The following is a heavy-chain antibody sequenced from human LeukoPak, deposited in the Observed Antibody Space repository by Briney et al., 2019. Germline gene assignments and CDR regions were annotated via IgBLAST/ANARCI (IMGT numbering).Heavy chain of an antibody. J-gene: IGHJ4*02. CDR2: ISWNSGSI. CDR1: GFTFEDYA. Sequence: GGSLRLSCAASGFTFEDYAMHWVRQAPGKGLEWVSGISWNSGSIDYADSVKGRFTISRDNAKNSLYLQVNSLRAEDTALYYCAKGIVGTTTSNIDYWGQGTLVTVSS. V-gene: IGHV3-9*01. CDR3: AKGIVGTTTSNIDY. D-gene: IGHD1-26*01.